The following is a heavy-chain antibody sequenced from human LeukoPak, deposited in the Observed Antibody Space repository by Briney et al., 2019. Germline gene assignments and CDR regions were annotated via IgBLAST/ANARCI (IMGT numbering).Heavy chain of an antibody. CDR1: GFTFSNYA. Sequence: GRSLRLSCAASGFTFSNYAIHWVRQAPGKGLEWVAAISSDGNHKHFADSVRGRFTISRDNSKNTLFLQMNSLRPDDTAVYYCARDRLPPPGVYCFDPWGQGTLVTVSS. CDR3: ARDRLPPPGVYCFDP. D-gene: IGHD5-12*01. J-gene: IGHJ5*02. V-gene: IGHV3-30-3*01. CDR2: ISSDGNHK.